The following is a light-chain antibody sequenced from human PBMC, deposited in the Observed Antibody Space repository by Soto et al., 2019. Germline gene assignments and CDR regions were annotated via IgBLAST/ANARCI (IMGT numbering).Light chain of an antibody. Sequence: VLTQPASVSGSPGQSITISCTGTSSDIGGYNYVSWYQQYPGNAPKLMISEVSNRPSGISNRFSGFKSANTAFLIISGLQAEDEADYFCSSYTSSSTLGVFGTGTKVTVL. CDR3: SSYTSSSTLGV. V-gene: IGLV2-14*01. CDR2: EVS. CDR1: SSDIGGYNY. J-gene: IGLJ1*01.